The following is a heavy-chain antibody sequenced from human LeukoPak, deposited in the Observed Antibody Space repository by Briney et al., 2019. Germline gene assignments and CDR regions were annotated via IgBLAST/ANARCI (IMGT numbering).Heavy chain of an antibody. CDR1: GFTFSSYG. J-gene: IGHJ4*02. Sequence: PGRSLRLSCAASGFTFSSYGMHWVRQAPGKGLEWVAVISYDGSNKYYADSVKGRFTISRDNSKNTLYLQMNSLRAEDTAVYYCARENYHRGVIIDYWGQGTLVTVSS. CDR2: ISYDGSNK. D-gene: IGHD3-10*01. CDR3: ARENYHRGVIIDY. V-gene: IGHV3-30*19.